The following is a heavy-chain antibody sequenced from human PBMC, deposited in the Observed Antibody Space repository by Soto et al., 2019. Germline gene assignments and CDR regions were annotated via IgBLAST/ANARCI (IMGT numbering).Heavy chain of an antibody. J-gene: IGHJ4*02. Sequence: GGSLRLSCAASGFSFSISPMHWVRQAPGKGPEWVALISYDGTNKFYADSVKGRPTISRDNSKSTLYLQVDSLRPEDAAVYYCARDPKTSGGQHWAFNYFDSWGQGTLVTVSS. CDR3: ARDPKTSGGQHWAFNYFDS. D-gene: IGHD7-27*01. V-gene: IGHV3-30-3*01. CDR1: GFSFSISP. CDR2: ISYDGTNK.